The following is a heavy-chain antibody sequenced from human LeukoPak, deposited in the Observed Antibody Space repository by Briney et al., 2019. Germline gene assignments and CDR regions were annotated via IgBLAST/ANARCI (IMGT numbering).Heavy chain of an antibody. D-gene: IGHD6-13*01. Sequence: LETLSLTCAVYGGSFSGYYWSWIRQPPGKGLEWIGEINHSGSTNYNPSLKSRVTISVDTSKNQFSLKLSSVTAADTAVYYCARRRLGYSSSWYGGWFDPWGQGTLVTVSS. J-gene: IGHJ5*02. V-gene: IGHV4-34*01. CDR3: ARRRLGYSSSWYGGWFDP. CDR1: GGSFSGYY. CDR2: INHSGST.